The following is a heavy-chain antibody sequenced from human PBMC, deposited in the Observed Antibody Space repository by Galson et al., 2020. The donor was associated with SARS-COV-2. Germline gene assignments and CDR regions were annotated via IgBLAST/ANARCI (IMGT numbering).Heavy chain of an antibody. CDR2: MYYRGNT. D-gene: IGHD1-26*01. CDR3: ARAWGGYFDY. Sequence: SETLSLTCAVSGASIASGGYSWGWIRQPPGKRLEWIGYMYYRGNTYYNPSLKSRLNISLDTSKNHFSLSLSSVTAADTAVYYCARAWGGYFDYWGQGTLVTVSS. V-gene: IGHV4-30-4*07. J-gene: IGHJ4*02. CDR1: GASIASGGYS.